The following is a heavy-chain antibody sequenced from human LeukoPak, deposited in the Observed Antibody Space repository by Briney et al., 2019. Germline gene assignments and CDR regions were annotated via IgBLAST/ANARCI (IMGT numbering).Heavy chain of an antibody. CDR2: INPNSGGT. CDR1: GYTFTSYY. D-gene: IGHD3-3*01. CDR3: AREIFGVPTNWFDP. V-gene: IGHV1-2*02. J-gene: IGHJ5*02. Sequence: ASVKVSCKASGYTFTSYYMHWVRQAPGQGLEWMGWINPNSGGTNYAQKFQGRVTMTRDTSISTAYMELSRLRSDDTAVYYCAREIFGVPTNWFDPWGQGTLVTVSS.